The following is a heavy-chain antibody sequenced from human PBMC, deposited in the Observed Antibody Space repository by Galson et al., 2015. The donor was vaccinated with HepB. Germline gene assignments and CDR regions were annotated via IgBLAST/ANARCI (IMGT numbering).Heavy chain of an antibody. J-gene: IGHJ4*02. CDR1: GDTFTNYY. V-gene: IGHV1-46*01. Sequence: SCKASGDTFTNYYIHWVRQAPGQGLEWMGVLNPSGDSTTYAQKFQGRVTVTRDTSTSTVYMELSSLRWEDTAVYYCARGLGSGGYYGFWGQGTLVTVSS. CDR2: LNPSGDST. CDR3: ARGLGSGGYYGF. D-gene: IGHD3-10*01.